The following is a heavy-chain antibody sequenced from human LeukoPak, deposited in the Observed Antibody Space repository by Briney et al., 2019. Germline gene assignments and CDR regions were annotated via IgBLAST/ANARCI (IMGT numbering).Heavy chain of an antibody. V-gene: IGHV3-21*01. CDR1: GFTFSSYS. D-gene: IGHD2-2*01. CDR2: ISSSSSYI. J-gene: IGHJ5*02. CDR3: ARALRASYNWFDP. Sequence: GGSLRLSCAASGFTFSSYSMNWVRQAPGKGLEWVSSISSSSSYIYYADSVKGRFTISRDNAKNTLYLQMNSLRAEDTAVYYCARALRASYNWFDPWGQGTLVTVSS.